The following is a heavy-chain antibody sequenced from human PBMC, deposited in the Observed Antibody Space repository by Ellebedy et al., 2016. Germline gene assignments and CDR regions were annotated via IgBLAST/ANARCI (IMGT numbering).Heavy chain of an antibody. CDR1: GFTFTTYW. V-gene: IGHV3-74*03. D-gene: IGHD2-15*01. J-gene: IGHJ4*02. CDR3: ARDGYFHDGFDY. CDR2: IDSDGNT. Sequence: GGSLRLSCAASGFTFTTYWMHWARQAPGKGPVWISRIDSDGNTMYADSVQGRFTISRDNAKNTLYLQMNSLRVEDTAVYYCARDGYFHDGFDYWGQGTLVTVSS.